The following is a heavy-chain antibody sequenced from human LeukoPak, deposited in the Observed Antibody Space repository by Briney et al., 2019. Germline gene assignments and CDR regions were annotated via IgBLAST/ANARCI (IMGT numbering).Heavy chain of an antibody. CDR3: AKGHSAHGTGFDC. CDR1: KFTFSSYR. CDR2: ISGSGGST. V-gene: IGHV3-23*01. D-gene: IGHD1-14*01. J-gene: IGHJ4*02. Sequence: GGSLRLSCAASKFTFSSYRMNWVRQAPGKGLEWVSGISGSGGSTYYADSVKGRFTISRDNSKNTLYLQMNSLRAEDTAVYYCAKGHSAHGTGFDCWGQGTLVAVSS.